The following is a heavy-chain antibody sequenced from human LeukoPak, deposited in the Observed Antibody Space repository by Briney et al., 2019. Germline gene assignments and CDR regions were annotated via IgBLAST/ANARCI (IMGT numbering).Heavy chain of an antibody. D-gene: IGHD1-26*01. J-gene: IGHJ4*02. Sequence: GGSLRLSCAASGFTFRSAWMHWVRQAPGTGLVWVSRITDDATTTYADSVKGRFTISRDNANNILYLQMNSLRAEDTVVYYCVRDRVGPDYWGQGTLVTVSS. CDR1: GFTFRSAW. V-gene: IGHV3-74*03. CDR3: VRDRVGPDY. CDR2: ITDDATT.